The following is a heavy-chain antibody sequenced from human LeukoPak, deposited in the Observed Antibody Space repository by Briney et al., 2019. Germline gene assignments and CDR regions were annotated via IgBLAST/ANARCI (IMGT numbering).Heavy chain of an antibody. CDR3: ASAPRQGSIGSLDY. J-gene: IGHJ4*02. CDR1: CGSISSSTYY. V-gene: IGHV4-39*01. CDR2: MYYTGTT. Sequence: SETLSLTCTVSCGSISSSTYYWCWIRQPPGKGLEWIGAMYYTGTTYYNPSLRSRVTISVDTSKNQFSLKLSSVTAADTALYYCASAPRQGSIGSLDYWGQGTLVTVSS. D-gene: IGHD3-10*01.